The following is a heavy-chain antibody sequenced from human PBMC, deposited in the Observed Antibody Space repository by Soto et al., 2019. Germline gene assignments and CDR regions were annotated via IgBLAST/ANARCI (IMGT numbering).Heavy chain of an antibody. D-gene: IGHD3-3*01. CDR1: GGSISSYY. Sequence: SETLSLTCTVSGGSISSYYWSWIRQPPGKGLEWIGYIYYSGSTNYNPSLKSRVTISVDTSKNQFSLKLSSVTAADTAVYYCARDRVDFWSGYYLGGAIYYYYMDVWGKGTTVTVSS. J-gene: IGHJ6*03. CDR3: ARDRVDFWSGYYLGGAIYYYYMDV. V-gene: IGHV4-59*01. CDR2: IYYSGST.